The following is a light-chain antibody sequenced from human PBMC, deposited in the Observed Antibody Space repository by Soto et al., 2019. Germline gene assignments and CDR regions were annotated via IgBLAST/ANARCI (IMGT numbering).Light chain of an antibody. CDR3: QQYFSTPLT. CDR1: QNLLHSSNKKNY. V-gene: IGKV4-1*01. CDR2: WAS. Sequence: DFVMTQSPDSLAVSLGERATINCKSSQNLLHSSNKKNYLAWYQQKPGQPPQLVIYWASTRKSGVPDRFSGSGSGTDFTLTISSVQAEDVAVYYCQQYFSTPLTFGPGTRVDI. J-gene: IGKJ3*01.